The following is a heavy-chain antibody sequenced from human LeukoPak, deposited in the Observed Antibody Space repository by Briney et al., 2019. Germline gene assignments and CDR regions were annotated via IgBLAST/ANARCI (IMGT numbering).Heavy chain of an antibody. CDR2: ISSSSSYI. CDR1: GFTFSSYS. CDR3: ARDLGGYCSGGSCYVDYYYYYYMDV. D-gene: IGHD2-15*01. J-gene: IGHJ6*03. Sequence: PGGSLRLSCAASGFTFSSYSMNWVRQAPGKGLEWVSSISSSSSYIYYADSVKGRFTISRDNAKNSLYLQMNSLRAEDTAVYYCARDLGGYCSGGSCYVDYYYYYYMDVWGKGTTVTVSS. V-gene: IGHV3-21*01.